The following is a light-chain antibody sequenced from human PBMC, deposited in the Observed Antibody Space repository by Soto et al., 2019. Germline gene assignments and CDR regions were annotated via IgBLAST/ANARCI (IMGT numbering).Light chain of an antibody. CDR3: SSYTTTTTLVV. V-gene: IGLV2-14*03. CDR2: DVT. CDR1: SSDIGSYNY. Sequence: QSVLTQPASVSGYPGQSITISCSGSSSDIGSYNYVSWYQQHPGKAPKLMIYDVTNRPSGVSDRFSGSKSGDTASLTISGLQADDEADYYCSSYTTTTTLVVFGGGTQLTVL. J-gene: IGLJ2*01.